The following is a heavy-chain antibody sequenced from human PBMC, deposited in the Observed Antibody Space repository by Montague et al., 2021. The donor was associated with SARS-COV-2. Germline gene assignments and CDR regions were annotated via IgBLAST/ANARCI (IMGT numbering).Heavy chain of an antibody. CDR3: ARAVACIQLCLHYYYHGTGV. CDR1: GFTFSSSV. J-gene: IGHJ6*02. CDR2: ISSSGSTK. Sequence: SLRLSCAASGFTFSSSVMHWVRQAPGKGLEWVAYISSSGSTKNYTDSVKGRFTISRDNAKNSLYLQMNSLRPEDTAVYYCARAVACIQLCLHYYYHGTGVWGQGTPVTVSS. V-gene: IGHV3-48*03. D-gene: IGHD5-18*01.